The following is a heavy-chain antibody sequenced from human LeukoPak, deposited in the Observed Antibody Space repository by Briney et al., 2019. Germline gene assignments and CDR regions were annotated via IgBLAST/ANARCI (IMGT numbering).Heavy chain of an antibody. J-gene: IGHJ4*02. CDR3: ASLGGYSNYEEFDY. Sequence: GGSLRLSCAASGFTLSSYSMDWVRQAPGKGLEWVSSISSSSSYIYYADSVKGRFTISRDNAKNSLYLQMNSLRDEDTAVYYCASLGGYSNYEEFDYWGQGTLVTVSS. CDR1: GFTLSSYS. CDR2: ISSSSSYI. D-gene: IGHD4-11*01. V-gene: IGHV3-21*01.